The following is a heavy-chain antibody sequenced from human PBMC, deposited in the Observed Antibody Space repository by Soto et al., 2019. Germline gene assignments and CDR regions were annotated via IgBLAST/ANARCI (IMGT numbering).Heavy chain of an antibody. D-gene: IGHD2-15*01. CDR2: IYYSGST. Sequence: SETLSLTCTVSCGSISSYYWSWIRQPPGKGLEWIGYIYYSGSTNYNPSLKSRVTISVDTSKNQFSLKLSSVTAADTAVYYCARGINNVVVAATPEGFWFDPWGQGTLVTVS. J-gene: IGHJ5*02. V-gene: IGHV4-59*01. CDR3: ARGINNVVVAATPEGFWFDP. CDR1: CGSISSYY.